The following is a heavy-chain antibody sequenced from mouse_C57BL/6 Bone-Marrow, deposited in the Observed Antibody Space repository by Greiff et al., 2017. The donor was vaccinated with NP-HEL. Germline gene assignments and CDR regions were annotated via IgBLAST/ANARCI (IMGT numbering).Heavy chain of an antibody. Sequence: VKDRFTISRDDSESMLYLQMNNLKTEDTAMYYCVRDPYYYGSSSYAMDYWGQGTSVTVSS. CDR3: VRDPYYYGSSSYAMDY. D-gene: IGHD1-1*01. J-gene: IGHJ4*01. V-gene: IGHV10-1*01.